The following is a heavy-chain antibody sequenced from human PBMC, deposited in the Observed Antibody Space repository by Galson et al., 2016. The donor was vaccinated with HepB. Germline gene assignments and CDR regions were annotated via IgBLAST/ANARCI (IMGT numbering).Heavy chain of an antibody. V-gene: IGHV4-59*01. CDR3: ARYGTSMVRGVISSWFDP. J-gene: IGHJ5*02. CDR2: IYYSGST. D-gene: IGHD3-10*01. Sequence: ETLSLTCTVSGGSISSYYWSWIRQPPGKGLEWIGYIYYSGSTNYNPSLKSRVTISVDTSKNQFSLKVSSVTAADTAVYYCARYGTSMVRGVISSWFDPWGRGTLVTVSS. CDR1: GGSISSYY.